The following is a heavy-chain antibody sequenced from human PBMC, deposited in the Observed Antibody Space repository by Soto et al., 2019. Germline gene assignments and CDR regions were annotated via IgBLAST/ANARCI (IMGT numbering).Heavy chain of an antibody. Sequence: PSAPLYLTCTVSGDSIISSDFYWGWVRQPPGKGLEWIGSIFYLGSSYYNPSLKGRVTMSVDTSKNQFSLRLRSVTAADTALYFCARHSLALRKNNWFDPWGQGIMVTVAS. CDR1: GDSIISSDFY. CDR2: IFYLGSS. D-gene: IGHD3-3*02. V-gene: IGHV4-39*01. J-gene: IGHJ5*02. CDR3: ARHSLALRKNNWFDP.